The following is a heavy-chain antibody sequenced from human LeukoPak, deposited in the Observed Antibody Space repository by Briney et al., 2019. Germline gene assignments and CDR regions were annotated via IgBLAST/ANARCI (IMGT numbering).Heavy chain of an antibody. V-gene: IGHV3-30*04. CDR2: ISYDGSNK. D-gene: IGHD2-2*01. J-gene: IGHJ6*02. Sequence: GGSLRLSCAASGFTFSSYAMHWVRQAPGKGLEWVAVISYDGSNKYYADSVEGRFTISRDNSKNTLYLQMNSLRAEDTAVYYCARVLGLCSSTSCYYYYGMDVWGQGTTVTVSS. CDR1: GFTFSSYA. CDR3: ARVLGLCSSTSCYYYYGMDV.